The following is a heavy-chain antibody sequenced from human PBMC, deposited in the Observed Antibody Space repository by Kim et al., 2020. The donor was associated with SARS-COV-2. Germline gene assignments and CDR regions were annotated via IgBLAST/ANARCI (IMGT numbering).Heavy chain of an antibody. CDR1: GFTFSSYD. D-gene: IGHD3-10*01. Sequence: GGSLRLSCAASGFTFSSYDMHWVRQATRKGLEWVSAIGTAGDTYYPGSVKGRFTISRENAKNSLYLQMNSLRAGDTAVYYCARGPINYYGSGSYYLDYWGQGTLVTVSS. CDR3: ARGPINYYGSGSYYLDY. J-gene: IGHJ4*02. V-gene: IGHV3-13*01. CDR2: IGTAGDT.